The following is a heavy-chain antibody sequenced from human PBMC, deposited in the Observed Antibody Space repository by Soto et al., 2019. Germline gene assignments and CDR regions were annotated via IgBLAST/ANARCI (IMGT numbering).Heavy chain of an antibody. D-gene: IGHD4-17*01. CDR2: ISSSSSYI. Sequence: GGSLRLSCAASGFTFSSYSMNWVRQAPGKXLEWVSSISSSSSYIYYADSVKGRFTISRDNAKNSLYLQMNSLRAEDTAVYYCARDYGDYTNYYYYYGMDVWGQGTTVTVFS. V-gene: IGHV3-21*01. CDR1: GFTFSSYS. CDR3: ARDYGDYTNYYYYYGMDV. J-gene: IGHJ6*02.